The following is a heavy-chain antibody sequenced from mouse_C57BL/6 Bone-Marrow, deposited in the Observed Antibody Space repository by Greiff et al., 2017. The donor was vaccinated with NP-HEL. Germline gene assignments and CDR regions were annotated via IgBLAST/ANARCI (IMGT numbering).Heavy chain of an antibody. J-gene: IGHJ1*03. CDR2: IDPENGDT. V-gene: IGHV14-4*01. Sequence: VQLQQSGAELVRPGASVKLSCTASGFNIKDDYMHWVKQRPEQGLEWIGWIDPENGDTEYASKFQGKAPITADTSSNTAYLQLSSLTSEDTAVYYCTYYYGSSDPWYFDVWGTGTTVTVSS. CDR1: GFNIKDDY. CDR3: TYYYGSSDPWYFDV. D-gene: IGHD1-1*01.